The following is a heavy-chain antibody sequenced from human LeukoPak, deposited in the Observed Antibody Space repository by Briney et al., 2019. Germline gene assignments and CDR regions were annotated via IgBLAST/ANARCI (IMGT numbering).Heavy chain of an antibody. J-gene: IGHJ3*02. CDR2: TRNKANSYTT. D-gene: IGHD3-22*01. Sequence: GGSLRLSCAASGFTFSDHYMDWVRQAPGKGLEWVGRTRNKANSYTTEYAASVKGRFTISRDDSKNSLYLQMNSLKTEDTAVYYCTRHATYYYDSSGYYLGHDAFDIWGQGTMVTVSS. CDR1: GFTFSDHY. CDR3: TRHATYYYDSSGYYLGHDAFDI. V-gene: IGHV3-72*01.